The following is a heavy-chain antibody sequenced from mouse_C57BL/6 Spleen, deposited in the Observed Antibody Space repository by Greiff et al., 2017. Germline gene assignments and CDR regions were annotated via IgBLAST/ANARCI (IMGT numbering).Heavy chain of an antibody. V-gene: IGHV1-81*01. D-gene: IGHD3-2*02. CDR2: IYPRSGNT. Sequence: VQLQQSGAELARPGASVKLSCKASGYTFTSYGISWVKQRTGQGLEWIGEIYPRSGNTYYNEKFKGKATLTADKSSSTAYMELRSLTSEDSAVYFCARKQLRSHYYAMDYWGQGTSVTVSS. CDR1: GYTFTSYG. J-gene: IGHJ4*01. CDR3: ARKQLRSHYYAMDY.